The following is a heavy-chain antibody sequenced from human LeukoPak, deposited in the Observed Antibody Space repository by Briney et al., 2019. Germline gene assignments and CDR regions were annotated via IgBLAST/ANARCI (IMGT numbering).Heavy chain of an antibody. Sequence: PGGSLRLSCAASGFTFSSYSMNWVRQAPGKGLEWVSYISSSSSTIYYADSVKGRFTISRDNSKNTLYLQMNSLRAEDTAVYYCARDQNYYYDSSGYSDYWGQGTLVTVSS. J-gene: IGHJ4*02. CDR3: ARDQNYYYDSSGYSDY. CDR1: GFTFSSYS. CDR2: ISSSSSTI. D-gene: IGHD3-22*01. V-gene: IGHV3-48*01.